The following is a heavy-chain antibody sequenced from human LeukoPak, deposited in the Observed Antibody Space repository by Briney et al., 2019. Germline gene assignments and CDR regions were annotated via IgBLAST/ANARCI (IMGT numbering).Heavy chain of an antibody. Sequence: SETLSLTCTVSGGSFSSYYWSWIRQPPGKGLEWIGYIYYSGSTNYNPSLKSRVIISVDTSKNQFSLKLSSVTAADTAVYYCARERAVTTYYYFDYWGQGTLVTVSS. CDR3: ARERAVTTYYYFDY. CDR1: GGSFSSYY. CDR2: IYYSGST. V-gene: IGHV4-59*01. J-gene: IGHJ4*02. D-gene: IGHD4-17*01.